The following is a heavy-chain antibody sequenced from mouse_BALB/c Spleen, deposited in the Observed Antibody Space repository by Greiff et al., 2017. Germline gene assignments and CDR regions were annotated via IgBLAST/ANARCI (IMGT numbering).Heavy chain of an antibody. CDR3: ARDGLYYGNYEDAMDY. CDR2: ISNLAYRI. V-gene: IGHV5-15*02. CDR1: GFTFSDYG. D-gene: IGHD2-1*01. Sequence: EVKLMESGGGLVQPGGSRKLSCAASGFTFSDYGMAWVRQAPGKGPEWVAFISNLAYRIYYADTVTGRFTISRENAKNTLYLEMSSLRSEDTAMYYCARDGLYYGNYEDAMDYWGQGTSVTVSS. J-gene: IGHJ4*01.